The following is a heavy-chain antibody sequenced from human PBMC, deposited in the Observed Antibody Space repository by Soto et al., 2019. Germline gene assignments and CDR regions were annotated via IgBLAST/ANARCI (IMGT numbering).Heavy chain of an antibody. CDR3: ARDRDCTNGVCYPYYYYGMDV. V-gene: IGHV4-31*03. CDR2: IYYSGST. D-gene: IGHD2-8*01. CDR1: GGSISSGGYY. Sequence: SETLSLTCTVSGGSISSGGYYWSWIRQHPGKGLEWIGYIYYSGSTYYNPSLKSRVTISVDTSKNQFSLKLSSVTAADTAVYYCARDRDCTNGVCYPYYYYGMDVWGQGTTVTVSS. J-gene: IGHJ6*02.